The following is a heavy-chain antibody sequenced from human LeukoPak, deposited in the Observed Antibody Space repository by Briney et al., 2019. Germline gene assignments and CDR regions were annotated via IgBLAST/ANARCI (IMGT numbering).Heavy chain of an antibody. CDR3: ARRPIKYYYYGMDV. CDR1: XYG. J-gene: IGHJ6*02. V-gene: IGHV3-30*03. Sequence: XYGMHWVRQAPXXXLEWVTVISYDGSNKYYADSVKGRYTISRDNSKNTLYLQMNSLRAEDTAAYYCARRPIKYYYYGMDVWGQGTTVTVSS. CDR2: ISYDGSNK.